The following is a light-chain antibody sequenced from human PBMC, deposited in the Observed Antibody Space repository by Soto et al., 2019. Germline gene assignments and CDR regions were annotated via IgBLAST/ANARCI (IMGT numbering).Light chain of an antibody. CDR1: DGHNNYA. Sequence: QPVLIQSPSASASLGASVNLTCTLSDGHNNYAIDWHQQQPERGPRFLMTLNSAGSHKKGDGIPDRFSASSSGAERYLTISSLQSEDEADYYCQTWGSGIHVVFGGGTKLTVL. CDR3: QTWGSGIHVV. CDR2: LNSAGSH. V-gene: IGLV4-69*01. J-gene: IGLJ2*01.